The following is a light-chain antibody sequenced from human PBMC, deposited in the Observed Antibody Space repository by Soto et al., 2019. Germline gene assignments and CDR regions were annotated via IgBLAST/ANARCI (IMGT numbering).Light chain of an antibody. CDR1: QSVSSY. CDR3: QERSNWPGGLT. J-gene: IGKJ4*01. V-gene: IGKV3-11*01. CDR2: DAS. Sequence: EIVLTQSPATLSLSPGERATLSCRASQSVSSYLAWYQQKPGQAPRLLIYDASNRATGIPARFSGSGSGTDFTLTISRLEPEDFAVYYCQERSNWPGGLTFGGGTKVEIK.